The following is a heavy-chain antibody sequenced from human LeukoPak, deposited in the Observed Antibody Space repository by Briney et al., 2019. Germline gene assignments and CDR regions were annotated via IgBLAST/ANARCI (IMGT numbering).Heavy chain of an antibody. CDR2: ISSSSTYI. CDR1: GFTFSSYS. V-gene: IGHV3-21*01. CDR3: ARFQGAHY. J-gene: IGHJ4*02. D-gene: IGHD4/OR15-4a*01. Sequence: VKPGGSLILSCAASGFTFSSYSMNWVRQAPGMGLERVSSISSSSTYIYYADSVKGRFTISRDNTKNSQYLQMNSLRAEDTAVYYCARFQGAHYWGQGTLVTVSS.